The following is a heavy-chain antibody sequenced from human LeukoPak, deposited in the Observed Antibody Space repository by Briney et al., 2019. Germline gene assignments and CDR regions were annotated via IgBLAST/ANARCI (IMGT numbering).Heavy chain of an antibody. D-gene: IGHD1-14*01. CDR1: GYTFTSYG. CDR3: ARVTQMDYFDY. V-gene: IGHV1-18*01. Sequence: EASVNVSCKASGYTFTSYGISWVRQAPGQGLEWMGWISAYNGNTNYAQKLQGRVTMTTDTSTSTAYMELRSLRSDDTAVYYRARVTQMDYFDYWGQGTLVTVSS. J-gene: IGHJ4*02. CDR2: ISAYNGNT.